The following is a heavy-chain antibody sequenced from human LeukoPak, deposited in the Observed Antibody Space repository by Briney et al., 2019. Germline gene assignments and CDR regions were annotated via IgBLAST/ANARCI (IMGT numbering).Heavy chain of an antibody. D-gene: IGHD6-13*01. Sequence: GGSLRLSCAASRFTFSTYWMYWVRQAPGKGLVWVSRTNSDESSTSYADSVKGRFTLSSDNDKHTLDLQMNSLRVDDTAVYYCAKGTTSSSWSSSDYWGQGTLVTVSS. CDR2: TNSDESST. V-gene: IGHV3-74*01. CDR3: AKGTTSSSWSSSDY. CDR1: RFTFSTYW. J-gene: IGHJ4*02.